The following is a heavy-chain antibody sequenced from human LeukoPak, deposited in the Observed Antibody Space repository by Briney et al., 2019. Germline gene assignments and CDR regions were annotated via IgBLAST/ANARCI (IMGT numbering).Heavy chain of an antibody. V-gene: IGHV3-15*01. D-gene: IGHD3-22*01. Sequence: GGSLRLSCAASGFTFSNAWMSWVRQAPGKGLEWVGRIKSKTDGGTTDYAAPAKGRSSISRDDSKNTLYLQMNSLKTEDTAVYYCTTVHYYDSSGYHFSFWGQGTLVTVSS. CDR1: GFTFSNAW. CDR3: TTVHYYDSSGYHFSF. J-gene: IGHJ4*02. CDR2: IKSKTDGGTT.